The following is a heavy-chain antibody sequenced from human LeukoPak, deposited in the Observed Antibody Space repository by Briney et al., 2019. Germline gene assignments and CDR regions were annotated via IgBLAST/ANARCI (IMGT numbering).Heavy chain of an antibody. Sequence: SETLSLTCTVSGCSISNYFWNWIRQAPGKRLEWIGLVYDGGSNTYNPSLKSRVTMSVDTSKNKYSLKMSCVRAADTAMYYCARERSVSYYRWYFELWGRGTMVTVSS. CDR2: VYDGGSN. D-gene: IGHD1-26*01. CDR1: GCSISNYF. V-gene: IGHV4-59*01. CDR3: ARERSVSYYRWYFEL. J-gene: IGHJ2*01.